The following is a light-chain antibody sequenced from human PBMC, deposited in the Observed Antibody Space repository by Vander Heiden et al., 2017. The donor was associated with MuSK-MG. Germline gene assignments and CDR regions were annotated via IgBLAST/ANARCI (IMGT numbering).Light chain of an antibody. CDR2: WTS. J-gene: IGKJ4*01. V-gene: IGKV4-1*01. CDR1: QSVFYSSSNKNY. CDR3: HQYDSTPLT. Sequence: DIVMTQSPDSLAVSLGERATINCKSSQSVFYSSSNKNYLAWYQQKPGQPPKLLIYWTSTRESGVPDRFSGSGSGTDFTLTISGLQAEDVAVYYCHQYDSTPLTFGGGTKVEIK.